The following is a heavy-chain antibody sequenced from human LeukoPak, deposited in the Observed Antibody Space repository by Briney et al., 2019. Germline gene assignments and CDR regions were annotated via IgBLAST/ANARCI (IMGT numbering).Heavy chain of an antibody. D-gene: IGHD1-26*01. V-gene: IGHV3-33*06. J-gene: IGHJ6*03. CDR1: GFTFSSYG. CDR2: IWYDGSNK. Sequence: GRSLRLSCAASGFTFSSYGMHWVRQAPGKGLEWVAVIWYDGSNKYYADSVKGRFTISRDNSKNTLYLQMNSLRAEDTAVYYCAKLYSGSSLGLYYYYYYMDVWGKGTTVTVSS. CDR3: AKLYSGSSLGLYYYYYYMDV.